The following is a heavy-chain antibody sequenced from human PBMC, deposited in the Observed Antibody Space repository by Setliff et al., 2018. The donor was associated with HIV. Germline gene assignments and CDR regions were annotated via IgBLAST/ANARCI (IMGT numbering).Heavy chain of an antibody. Sequence: SETLSLTCAVSGYSISSGYYWGWIRQPPGKGLEWIGSIYHSGSTYYNPSLKSRVTISADTSKNQFSLKLSSETAAETAVYYCARRPAGAVAGGYGMDVWGQGTTVTVSS. J-gene: IGHJ6*02. CDR3: ARRPAGAVAGGYGMDV. CDR1: GYSISSGYY. D-gene: IGHD6-19*01. CDR2: IYHSGST. V-gene: IGHV4-38-2*01.